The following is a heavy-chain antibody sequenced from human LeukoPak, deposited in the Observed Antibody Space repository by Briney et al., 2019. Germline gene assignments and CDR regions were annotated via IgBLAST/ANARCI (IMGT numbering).Heavy chain of an antibody. CDR1: GDSISSHY. D-gene: IGHD6-13*01. CDR3: ARGPVHSNSYYYYYYMDV. Sequence: PSETLSLTCTVSGDSISSHYWSWIRQPPGKGLEWLGYVYYTGSTDYNPFLNSRLTISVDTSKNQFSLKLTSVTAADTAVYYCARGPVHSNSYYYYYYMDVWGKGTTVTVSS. CDR2: VYYTGST. J-gene: IGHJ6*03. V-gene: IGHV4-59*11.